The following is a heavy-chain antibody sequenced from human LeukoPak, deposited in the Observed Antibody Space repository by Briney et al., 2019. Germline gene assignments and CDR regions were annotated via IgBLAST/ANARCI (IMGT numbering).Heavy chain of an antibody. CDR2: SNGGSGNT. CDR3: ARDDAPGGGFLDY. J-gene: IGHJ4*02. CDR1: GFAFTNYG. V-gene: IGHV3-23*01. D-gene: IGHD3-10*01. Sequence: PGGSVRLSCAASGFAFTNYGMSWVRPAPGKGLEWISRSNGGSGNTYYPDSVKGRFTVSRDNSNNRLILQMNSLRAEDTAVYYCARDDAPGGGFLDYWGQGTLVTVSS.